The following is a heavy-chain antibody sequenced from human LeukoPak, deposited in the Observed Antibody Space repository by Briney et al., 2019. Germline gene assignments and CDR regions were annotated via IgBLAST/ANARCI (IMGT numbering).Heavy chain of an antibody. J-gene: IGHJ6*03. V-gene: IGHV4-4*02. Sequence: PSGTLSLTCVVSGDSVTRSNWWSWVRQPPNKGLEWIGEIFHSGSSNYNPSLRSRVTMSVDKSKNQFSLNLTSVTAADTAVYYCARVAGNYYYYYMDVWGKGTTVTVSS. D-gene: IGHD1-1*01. CDR1: GDSVTRSNW. CDR3: ARVAGNYYYYYMDV. CDR2: IFHSGSS.